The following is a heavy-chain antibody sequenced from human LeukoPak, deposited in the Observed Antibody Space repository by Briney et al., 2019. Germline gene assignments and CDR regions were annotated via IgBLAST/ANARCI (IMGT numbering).Heavy chain of an antibody. CDR1: GGSFSGYY. Sequence: SETLSLTCAVYGGSFSGYYWSWIRQPPGKGLEWIGYIYSSGSTDYNPSLKSRVTISVDTSRNQFSLKLSSVTAADTAVYYCVRDPYTFHFDYWGQGALVTVSS. D-gene: IGHD3-16*01. J-gene: IGHJ4*02. CDR2: IYSSGST. CDR3: VRDPYTFHFDY. V-gene: IGHV4-59*01.